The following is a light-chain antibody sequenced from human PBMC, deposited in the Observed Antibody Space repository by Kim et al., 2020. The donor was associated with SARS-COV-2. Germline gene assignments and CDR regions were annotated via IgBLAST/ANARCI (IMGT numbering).Light chain of an antibody. CDR2: EDN. J-gene: IGLJ3*02. Sequence: NFMLTQPHSVSESPGKTITISCTRSSGSIASNYVQWYQQRPGSAPTPVIYEDNQRPSGVPGRFSGSVDSSSNSASLTISGLKTEDEADYYCQSYENNFWVFGGGTQLTVL. CDR1: SGSIASNY. V-gene: IGLV6-57*03. CDR3: QSYENNFWV.